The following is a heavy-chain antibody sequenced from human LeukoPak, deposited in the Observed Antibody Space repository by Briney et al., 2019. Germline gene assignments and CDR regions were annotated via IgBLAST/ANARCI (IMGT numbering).Heavy chain of an antibody. CDR1: GGSISSGGYY. CDR2: VYYSGNT. D-gene: IGHD3-9*01. Sequence: SLTLSLTCTVSGGSISSGGYYWSWIRQHPGKGLEWIGYVYYSGNTYYNPSVKSRVTISVDTSKNQFSLKLSSVTAANTAVYYCARVTTYYDILTGYYPYYFDYWGQGTLVTVSS. CDR3: ARVTTYYDILTGYYPYYFDY. V-gene: IGHV4-31*03. J-gene: IGHJ4*02.